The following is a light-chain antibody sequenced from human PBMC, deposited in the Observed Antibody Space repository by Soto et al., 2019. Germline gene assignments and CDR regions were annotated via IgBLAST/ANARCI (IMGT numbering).Light chain of an antibody. CDR3: AASDDSLNGYV. CDR1: SSNIGSNT. CDR2: NDN. Sequence: QSALTQPPSASGTPGQTVTIACSGSSSNIGSNTVNWYQQLPGTAPKLLIYNDNRRPSGVPDRFSGSKSGTSASLAISGLQSGDEANYSCAASDDSLNGYVFGTGTKVTVL. V-gene: IGLV1-44*01. J-gene: IGLJ1*01.